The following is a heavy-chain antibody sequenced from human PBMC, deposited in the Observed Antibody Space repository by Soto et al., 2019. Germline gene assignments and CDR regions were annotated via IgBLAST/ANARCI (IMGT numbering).Heavy chain of an antibody. V-gene: IGHV3-30*18. J-gene: IGHJ6*02. CDR1: GFTFSSYG. Sequence: QVQLVESGGGVVQPGRSLRLSCAASGFTFSSYGMHWVRQAPGKGLEWVAVISYDGSNKYYADSVKGRFTISRDNSQNTLYLQMNSLRAEDTAVYYCAKESSIAARTRGYGMDVWGQGTTVTVSS. D-gene: IGHD6-6*01. CDR2: ISYDGSNK. CDR3: AKESSIAARTRGYGMDV.